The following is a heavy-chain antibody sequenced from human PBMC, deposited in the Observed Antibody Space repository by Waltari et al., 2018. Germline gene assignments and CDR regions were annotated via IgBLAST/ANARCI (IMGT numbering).Heavy chain of an antibody. D-gene: IGHD1-26*01. CDR2: ISSSGSTI. Sequence: EVQLVESGGGLVQPGGSLRLSCAASGFTFSSYEMNWVRQAPGKGLEWVSYISSSGSTIYYADSVKGRFTISRDNAKNSLYLQMNSLRAEDTAVYYCAREVVGATISVWFDPWGQGTLVTVSS. CDR1: GFTFSSYE. CDR3: AREVVGATISVWFDP. V-gene: IGHV3-48*03. J-gene: IGHJ5*02.